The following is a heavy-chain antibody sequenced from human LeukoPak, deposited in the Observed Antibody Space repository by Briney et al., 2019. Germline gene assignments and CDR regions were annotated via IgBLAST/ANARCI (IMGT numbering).Heavy chain of an antibody. CDR2: IYYSGST. CDR1: GGSVSSGSYY. J-gene: IGHJ4*02. V-gene: IGHV4-61*01. CDR3: ARGGPVVPAALDY. D-gene: IGHD2-2*01. Sequence: TETLSLTCTVSGGSVSSGSYYWSWIRQPPGKGLEWIGYIYYSGSTNYNPSLKSRVTISVDTSKNQFSLKLSSVTAADTAVYYCARGGPVVPAALDYWGQGTLVTVSS.